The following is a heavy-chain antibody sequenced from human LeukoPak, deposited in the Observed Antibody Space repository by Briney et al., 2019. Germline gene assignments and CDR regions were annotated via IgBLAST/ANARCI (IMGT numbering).Heavy chain of an antibody. CDR1: GYTFTGYY. Sequence: ASVKVSRKASGYTFTGYYMHWVRQALGQGLEWMGWINPNNGATNYAQKFQGRVTVTRDTSISTAYMELSRLRSDDTAVYYCARTARVGTMVDFWGQGTLVTVSS. D-gene: IGHD1-26*01. CDR2: INPNNGAT. CDR3: ARTARVGTMVDF. V-gene: IGHV1-2*02. J-gene: IGHJ4*02.